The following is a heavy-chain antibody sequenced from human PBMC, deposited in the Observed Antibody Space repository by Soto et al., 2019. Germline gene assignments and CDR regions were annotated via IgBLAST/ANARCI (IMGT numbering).Heavy chain of an antibody. Sequence: SLRLSCAASGFTFEDSAMHWARQAPGKGLEWVSGISWNGGVIGYADSIRGRFTISRDNAKNSLYLQMNNLRPEDTALYYCAKAPLDNYSLDVCAHGITGTVYS. D-gene: IGHD4-4*01. J-gene: IGHJ6*01. V-gene: IGHV3-9*01. CDR3: AKAPLDNYSLDV. CDR2: ISWNGGVI. CDR1: GFTFEDSA.